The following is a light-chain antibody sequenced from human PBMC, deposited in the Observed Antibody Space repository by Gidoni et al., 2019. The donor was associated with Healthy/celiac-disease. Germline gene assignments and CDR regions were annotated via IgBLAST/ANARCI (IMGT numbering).Light chain of an antibody. CDR3: QQSYSTPRT. CDR2: AAS. J-gene: IGKJ1*01. Sequence: DIQMTQSPSSLSASVGDRVTLTCRASQSISSYLNWYQQKPGKAPKLLIYAASSLQSGVPSRFSGSGSGTDFTITISSLQPEDFATYYCQQSYSTPRTFGQGTKVEIK. CDR1: QSISSY. V-gene: IGKV1-39*01.